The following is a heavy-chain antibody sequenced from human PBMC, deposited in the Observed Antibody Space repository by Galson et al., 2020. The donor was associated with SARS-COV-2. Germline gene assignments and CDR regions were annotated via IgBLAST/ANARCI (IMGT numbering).Heavy chain of an antibody. CDR2: IYYKGSA. J-gene: IGHJ4*02. V-gene: IGHV4-59*01. CDR1: GDSITSYY. CDR3: ARYTGSHVDY. Sequence: SETLSLTCTVSGDSITSYYWSWIRQSPGKGLEWIGYIYYKGSAKSNPSLTSRVAISEDASKNQFSLQLTSVTAADTAVYFCARYTGSHVDYWCQGTLVTVSS. D-gene: IGHD1-26*01.